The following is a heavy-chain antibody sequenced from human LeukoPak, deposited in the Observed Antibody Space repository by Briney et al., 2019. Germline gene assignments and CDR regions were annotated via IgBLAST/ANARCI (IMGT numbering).Heavy chain of an antibody. CDR2: IGYDGSNK. J-gene: IGHJ6*03. Sequence: SGGALRLSCAASGFTFRSYGMHWVRQAPGKGLEWVTFIGYDGSNKYYTDSVKGRFTISRDDSKNTLYLQMNSLRTEDTAVYYCATDSYYCYIHVWAKGTTVTVSS. V-gene: IGHV3-30*02. CDR3: ATDSYYCYIHV. CDR1: GFTFRSYG.